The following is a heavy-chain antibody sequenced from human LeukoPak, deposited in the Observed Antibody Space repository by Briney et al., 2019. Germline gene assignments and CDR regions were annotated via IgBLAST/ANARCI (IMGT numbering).Heavy chain of an antibody. CDR3: ARALPGCDRTNCYGLDY. Sequence: GASVKVSCKASGYTLTSDGMNWVRQAPGQGLEWVGWINTNTANPTYAQGFTGRFVFSLDTSVNTAYLQISSLKAEDTAVYYCARALPGCDRTNCYGLDYWGQGTLVTVSS. CDR2: INTNTANP. D-gene: IGHD2-2*01. J-gene: IGHJ4*02. V-gene: IGHV7-4-1*02. CDR1: GYTLTSDG.